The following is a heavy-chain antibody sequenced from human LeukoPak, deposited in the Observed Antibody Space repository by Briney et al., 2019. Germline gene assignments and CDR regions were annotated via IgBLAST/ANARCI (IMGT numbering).Heavy chain of an antibody. V-gene: IGHV4-4*07. CDR2: IYTSGST. Sequence: SETLSLTCTVSGGSISSYYWSWIRQPAGKGLEWIGRIYTSGSTNYNPSLKSRVTISVDTSKNQFSLKLSSVTAADTAVYYCARYSGYYYEGERNWFDPWGQGTLVTVSS. CDR3: ARYSGYYYEGERNWFDP. D-gene: IGHD3-22*01. J-gene: IGHJ5*02. CDR1: GGSISSYY.